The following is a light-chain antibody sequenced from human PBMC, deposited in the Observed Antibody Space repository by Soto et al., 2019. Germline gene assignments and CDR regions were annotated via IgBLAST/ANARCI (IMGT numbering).Light chain of an antibody. CDR2: AYT. Sequence: QSVLTQPPSVTGAPGQRVTISRTGTNSNIGAGYDVHWYQQFPGKAPKLLISAYTNRPSGIPDRFSGSKSGTSASLAITGLQAEDEADFYCQSYDSSFNGLIFGVGTKLTVL. CDR3: QSYDSSFNGLI. CDR1: NSNIGAGYD. V-gene: IGLV1-40*01. J-gene: IGLJ2*01.